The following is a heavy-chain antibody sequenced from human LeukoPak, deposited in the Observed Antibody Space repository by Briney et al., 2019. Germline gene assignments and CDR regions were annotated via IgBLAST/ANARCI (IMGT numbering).Heavy chain of an antibody. CDR1: GGSFSGYY. D-gene: IGHD2-15*01. V-gene: IGHV4-34*01. Sequence: SETLSLTCAVYGGSFSGYYWSWIRQPPGKGLEWIGEINHSGSTNYNPSLKSRVTISVDTSKDQFSLKLSSVTAADTAVYYCARDRSYTNCSGGSCYSGYYYYGMDVWGQGTTVTVSS. CDR2: INHSGST. J-gene: IGHJ6*02. CDR3: ARDRSYTNCSGGSCYSGYYYYGMDV.